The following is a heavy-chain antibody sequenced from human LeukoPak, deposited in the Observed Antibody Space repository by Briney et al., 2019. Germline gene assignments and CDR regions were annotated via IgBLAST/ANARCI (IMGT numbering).Heavy chain of an antibody. V-gene: IGHV4-39*01. CDR2: IYYSGST. CDR1: GGSISSSSYY. D-gene: IGHD3-10*01. J-gene: IGHJ2*01. Sequence: SETLSLTCTVSGGSISSSSYYWGWIRQPPGKGLEWIGSIYYSGSTYYNPSLKSRVTISVDTSKNQFSLKLSSVTAADTAVYSCARLGITMVRGVLAFDLWGRGTLVTVSS. CDR3: ARLGITMVRGVLAFDL.